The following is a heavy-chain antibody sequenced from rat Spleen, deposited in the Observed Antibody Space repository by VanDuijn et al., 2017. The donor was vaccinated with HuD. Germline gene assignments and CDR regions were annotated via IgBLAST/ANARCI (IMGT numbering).Heavy chain of an antibody. V-gene: IGHV4-2*01. CDR1: GFTFNNYW. D-gene: IGHD1-12*03. Sequence: EVQLVESGGGLVQPGRSMKLSCAASGFTFNNYWMTWIRQAPGKGLEWIGEINKDGSTMNYTPSLKEKFTISRDTAQNTLYLQMSKLGSEDTAIYYCARNYYDGSLDFWGQGVMVTVSS. J-gene: IGHJ2*01. CDR3: ARNYYDGSLDF. CDR2: INKDGSTM.